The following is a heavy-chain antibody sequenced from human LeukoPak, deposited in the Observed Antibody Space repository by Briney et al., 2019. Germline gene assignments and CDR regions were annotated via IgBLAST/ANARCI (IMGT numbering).Heavy chain of an antibody. Sequence: PSGILSLTCAVSGGSISSSNWWSWVRQPPGKGLEWIGEIYHSGSTNYNPSLKSRVTISVDKSKNQFSLKLSSVTAADTAVYYCARGLGFGPGYFQHWGQGTLVTVSS. V-gene: IGHV4-4*02. CDR3: ARGLGFGPGYFQH. D-gene: IGHD3-3*01. J-gene: IGHJ1*01. CDR2: IYHSGST. CDR1: GGSISSSNW.